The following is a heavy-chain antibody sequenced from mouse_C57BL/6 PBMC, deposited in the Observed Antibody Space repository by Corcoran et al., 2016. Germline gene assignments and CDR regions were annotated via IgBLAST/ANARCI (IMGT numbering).Heavy chain of an antibody. D-gene: IGHD1-1*01. CDR2: IVPGSGST. CDR3: ARKGVGGRGYAMYY. Sequence: QVQLQQSGPELVKPGASVKISCKASGYTFTDYYINWVNQRHGQRLEWIGWIVPGSGSTYYNEKFKGKATLTVDTSSSTAYMLLSSLTSEDSAVYFCARKGVGGRGYAMYYWGQGTSVTVSS. V-gene: IGHV1-75*01. J-gene: IGHJ4*01. CDR1: GYTFTDYY.